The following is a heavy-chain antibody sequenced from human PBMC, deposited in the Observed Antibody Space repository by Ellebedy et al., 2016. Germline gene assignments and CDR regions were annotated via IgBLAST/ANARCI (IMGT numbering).Heavy chain of an antibody. Sequence: GESLKISXAASASAFSGYTMNWVRQAPGKGLEWVSSISSTGTDIYYADSVKGRFTISRDNAKNSLYLQMKSLRADDTAVYYCVRGVGGTSLNWFDPWGQGTLVTVSS. D-gene: IGHD3-16*01. CDR2: ISSTGTDI. CDR3: VRGVGGTSLNWFDP. J-gene: IGHJ5*02. V-gene: IGHV3-21*01. CDR1: ASAFSGYT.